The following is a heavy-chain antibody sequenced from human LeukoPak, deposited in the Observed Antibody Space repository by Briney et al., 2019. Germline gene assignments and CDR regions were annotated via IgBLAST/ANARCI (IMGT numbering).Heavy chain of an antibody. Sequence: GGSLRLSCAASGFSFSAYWMTWVRQAPGTGLEWVANINPAGSETYYVDPVKGRFSISRDNAKNLVYLQMNSLRAEDAAVYHCARFGYVAAVDVWGQGTPVTVSS. D-gene: IGHD2-15*01. CDR1: GFSFSAYW. CDR2: INPAGSET. CDR3: ARFGYVAAVDV. V-gene: IGHV3-7*01. J-gene: IGHJ4*02.